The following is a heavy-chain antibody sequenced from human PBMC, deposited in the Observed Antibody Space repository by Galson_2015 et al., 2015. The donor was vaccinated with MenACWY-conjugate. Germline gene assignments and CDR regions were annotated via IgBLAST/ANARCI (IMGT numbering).Heavy chain of an antibody. CDR3: TRPASGQSSSWDY. Sequence: QSGAEVKQPGESLRISCKGSGFGFSNYWIAWVRQRPGKGLEWMGIIYVDDSDTRYSPSFQGQVSISVDKSVSTAYVQWSSLKATDTAMYYCTRPASGQSSSWDY. CDR1: GFGFSNYW. J-gene: IGHJ4*01. V-gene: IGHV5-51*01. CDR2: IYVDDSDT. D-gene: IGHD6-13*01.